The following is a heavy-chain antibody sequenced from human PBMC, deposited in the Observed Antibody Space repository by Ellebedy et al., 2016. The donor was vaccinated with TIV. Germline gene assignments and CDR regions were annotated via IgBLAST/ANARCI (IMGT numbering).Heavy chain of an antibody. CDR1: GGTFSSYA. D-gene: IGHD3-16*01. CDR2: IIPILGIA. CDR3: ARSMDDHDSELGC. J-gene: IGHJ4*02. Sequence: AASVKVSCKASGGTFSSYAISWVRQAPGQGLEWMGRIIPILGIANYAQKFQGRVTITADKSTSTAYMELSSLRSEDTAVYYCARSMDDHDSELGCWGQGTLVTVSS. V-gene: IGHV1-69*04.